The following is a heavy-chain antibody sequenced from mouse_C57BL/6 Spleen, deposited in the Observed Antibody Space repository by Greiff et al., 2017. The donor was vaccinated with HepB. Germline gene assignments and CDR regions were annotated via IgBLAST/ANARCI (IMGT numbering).Heavy chain of an antibody. CDR3: SPFAY. J-gene: IGHJ3*01. CDR2: INPNNGGT. Sequence: EVQLQQSGPELVKPGASVKISCKASGYTFTDYYMNWVKQSHGKSLEWIGDINPNNGGTSYNQKFKGKATLTVDKTSSTAYMELRSLTSEDTAVYYCSPFAYWGQGTLGTVSA. CDR1: GYTFTDYY. V-gene: IGHV1-26*01.